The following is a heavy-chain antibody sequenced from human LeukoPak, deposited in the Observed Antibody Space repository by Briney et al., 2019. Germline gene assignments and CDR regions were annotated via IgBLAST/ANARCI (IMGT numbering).Heavy chain of an antibody. CDR1: GFTFSSYW. CDR3: ARDTLGEGDDSDSAVYYFDY. V-gene: IGHV3-7*01. J-gene: IGHJ4*02. D-gene: IGHD3-22*01. Sequence: GGSLRLSCAASGFTFSSYWMSWVRQAPGKGLEWVANIKQDGNEKYYVDSVKGRFTISRDNAKNSLYLQMNSLRGEDTAVYYCARDTLGEGDDSDSAVYYFDYWGQGTLVTVSS. CDR2: IKQDGNEK.